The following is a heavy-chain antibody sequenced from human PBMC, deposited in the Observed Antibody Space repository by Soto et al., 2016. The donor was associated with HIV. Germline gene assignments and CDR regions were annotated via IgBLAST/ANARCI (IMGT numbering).Heavy chain of an antibody. Sequence: VQLVESGGDLVKPGGSLKLSCAASRFTFSDYYMSWIRQAPGKGLEWVSYISSSGNTRYYADSVKGRFTISRDNAKNSLYLQMNSLRAEDTALYYCARVVPPXSGWLYYYYMDVWGKGPRSPSP. J-gene: IGHJ6*03. CDR2: ISSSGNTR. V-gene: IGHV3-11*04. D-gene: IGHD6-19*01. CDR3: ARVVPPXSGWLYYYYMDV. CDR1: RFTFSDYY.